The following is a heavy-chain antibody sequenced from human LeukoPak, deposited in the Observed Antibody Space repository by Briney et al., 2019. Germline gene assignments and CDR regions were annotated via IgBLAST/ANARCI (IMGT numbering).Heavy chain of an antibody. CDR2: IYSGGST. CDR3: ARESTTVIDNWFDP. D-gene: IGHD4-17*01. J-gene: IGHJ5*02. V-gene: IGHV3-66*01. Sequence: GGSLRLSCAASGFTVSSNYVSWVRQAPGKGLEWVSVIYSGGSTYYADSVKGRFTISRDNSKNTLYLQMNSLRAEDTAVYYCARESTTVIDNWFDPWGQGTLVTVSS. CDR1: GFTVSSNY.